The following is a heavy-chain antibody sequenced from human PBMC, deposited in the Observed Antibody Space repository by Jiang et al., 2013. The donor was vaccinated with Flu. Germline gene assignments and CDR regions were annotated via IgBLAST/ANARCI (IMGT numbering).Heavy chain of an antibody. CDR2: ISGSGGST. CDR3: AKGTTYYYDSSGYPYYFDY. D-gene: IGHD3-22*01. V-gene: IGHV3-23*01. Sequence: LEWVSAISGSGGSTYYADSVKGRFTISRDNSKNTLYLQMNSLRAEDTAVYYCAKGTTYYYDSSGYPYYFDYWGQGTLVTVSS. J-gene: IGHJ4*02.